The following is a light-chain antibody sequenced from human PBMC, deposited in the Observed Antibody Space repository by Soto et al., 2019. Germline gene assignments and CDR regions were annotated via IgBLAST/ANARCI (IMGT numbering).Light chain of an antibody. V-gene: IGLV1-40*01. CDR3: QSYDSSLSGSEV. CDR2: GNS. CDR1: SSNIGAGYD. Sequence: QSVLTQPPSVSGAPGQRVTISCTGSSSNIGAGYDVHWYQQLPGTAPKLLIYGNSNRPSGGPDRFSGSKSGTSASLAITGLQAEDEADYYCQSYDSSLSGSEVFGTGTKLTVL. J-gene: IGLJ1*01.